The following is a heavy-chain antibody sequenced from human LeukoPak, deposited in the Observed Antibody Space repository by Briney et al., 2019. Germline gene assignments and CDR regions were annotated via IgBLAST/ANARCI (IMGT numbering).Heavy chain of an antibody. J-gene: IGHJ4*02. Sequence: GGSLRLSCAASGFTFDEYAMHWVRQAPGKGLEWVSGITWNSDRMDYADSVKGRFTISRDNAKNTLYLQMNSLRAEDTAVYYCAKDPYCSSTSCYFVGYWGQGTLVTVSS. V-gene: IGHV3-9*01. D-gene: IGHD2-2*01. CDR2: ITWNSDRM. CDR1: GFTFDEYA. CDR3: AKDPYCSSTSCYFVGY.